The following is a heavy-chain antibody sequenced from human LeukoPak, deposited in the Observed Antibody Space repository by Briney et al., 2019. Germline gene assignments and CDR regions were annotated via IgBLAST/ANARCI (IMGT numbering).Heavy chain of an antibody. CDR1: GGSISSGDYY. D-gene: IGHD3-3*01. Sequence: SETLSLTCTVSGGSISSGDYYWSWIRQPPGKGLEWIGYIYYSGSTYYNPSLKSRVTISVDTSKNQFSLKLSSVTAADTAVYYCARADRFLDGMDVWGQGTTVTVSS. CDR2: IYYSGST. V-gene: IGHV4-30-4*01. J-gene: IGHJ6*02. CDR3: ARADRFLDGMDV.